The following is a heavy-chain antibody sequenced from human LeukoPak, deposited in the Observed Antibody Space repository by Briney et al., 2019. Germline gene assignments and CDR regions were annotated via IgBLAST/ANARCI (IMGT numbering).Heavy chain of an antibody. CDR3: VRLTGAEFDY. D-gene: IGHD7-27*01. J-gene: IGHJ4*02. CDR2: INSHGSST. CDR1: GFNFGSYW. Sequence: QPGGSLRLSCAASGFNFGSYWLHWVRQVPGKGLVWVSGINSHGSSTSYADSVKGRFTISRDNAKNTLHLQMNSLRAEDTAVYYCVRLTGAEFDYWGQGTLVTVSS. V-gene: IGHV3-74*01.